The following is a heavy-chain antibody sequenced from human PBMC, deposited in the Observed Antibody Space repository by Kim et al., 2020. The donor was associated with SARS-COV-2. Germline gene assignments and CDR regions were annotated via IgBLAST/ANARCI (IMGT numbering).Heavy chain of an antibody. D-gene: IGHD2-2*01. Sequence: ASVKVSCKASGYTFTSYGISWVRQAPGQGLEWMGWISAYNGNTNYAQKLQGRVTMTTDTSTSTAYMELRSLRSDDTAVYYCARLESLGYCSSTSCPGVIKLWGQGTLVTVSS. V-gene: IGHV1-18*01. CDR3: ARLESLGYCSSTSCPGVIKL. J-gene: IGHJ4*02. CDR2: ISAYNGNT. CDR1: GYTFTSYG.